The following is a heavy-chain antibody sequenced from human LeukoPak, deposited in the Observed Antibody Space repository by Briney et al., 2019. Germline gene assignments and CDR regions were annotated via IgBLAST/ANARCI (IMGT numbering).Heavy chain of an antibody. D-gene: IGHD3-10*01. V-gene: IGHV4-59*01. J-gene: IGHJ5*02. CDR2: IYYSGDT. CDR1: GGSFSGYY. Sequence: SETLSLTCAVYGGSFSGYYWSWIRQPPGKGLEWIGYIYYSGDTNYNPSLQSRVTLSVDTSKNQFSLKLTSVTAADTAVYYCVRGPYGSGISNWFDPWGQGTLVIVSS. CDR3: VRGPYGSGISNWFDP.